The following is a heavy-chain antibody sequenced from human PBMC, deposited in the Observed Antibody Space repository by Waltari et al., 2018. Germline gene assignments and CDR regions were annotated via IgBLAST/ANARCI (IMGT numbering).Heavy chain of an antibody. CDR1: GFTFNSYG. CDR2: IDNNGNNK. J-gene: IGHJ6*03. V-gene: IGHV3-30*02. Sequence: QVQLVESGGGVVQPGGSLRLSCAASGFTFNSYGMYWVRQAPGKGLEWVTVIDNNGNNKDYADSVKGRFTISRDNFRNTLYLQMNSLRADDTAVYYCVKNTDFWSGYRAPYKYYYMDVWGKGTTVTVSS. CDR3: VKNTDFWSGYRAPYKYYYMDV. D-gene: IGHD3-3*01.